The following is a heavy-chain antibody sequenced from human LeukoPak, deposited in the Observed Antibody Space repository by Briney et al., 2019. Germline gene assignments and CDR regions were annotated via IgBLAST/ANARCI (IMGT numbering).Heavy chain of an antibody. J-gene: IGHJ6*02. CDR2: INHSGGT. D-gene: IGHD2-15*01. Sequence: SETLSLTCAVYGASFTGYYWSWFRQPPGKGLEWIGEINHSGGTNYNPSLKSRVTISLDTSNNQFSLKLNSVTAADTAVYYCARLLPLQGGDVWGQGATVTVSS. CDR1: GASFTGYY. V-gene: IGHV4-34*01. CDR3: ARLLPLQGGDV.